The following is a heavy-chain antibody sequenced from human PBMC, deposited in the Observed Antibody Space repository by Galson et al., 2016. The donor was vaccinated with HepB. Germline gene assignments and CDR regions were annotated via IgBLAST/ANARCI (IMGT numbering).Heavy chain of an antibody. V-gene: IGHV3-23*01. CDR1: GFTFSSYA. Sequence: SLRLSCAASGFTFSSYAMSWVRQAPGKGLEWVSAIGGGGGSTYYADSVKGRFTISRDNSKNTPYLQMNSLRAGDTALYYCAKHPSYASSGYYYVNYFDYWGQGTLVTVSS. CDR3: AKHPSYASSGYYYVNYFDY. D-gene: IGHD3-22*01. CDR2: IGGGGGST. J-gene: IGHJ4*02.